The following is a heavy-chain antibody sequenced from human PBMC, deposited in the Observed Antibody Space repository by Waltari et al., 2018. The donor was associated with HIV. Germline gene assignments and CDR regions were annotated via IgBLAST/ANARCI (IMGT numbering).Heavy chain of an antibody. Sequence: QVQLQQWGAGLLKPSETLSLTCAVYGGSFSGYQWSWIRQPPGKGLEWIGEINHSGSTNSNPSLKSRVTISVDTSKNQFSLKLSSATAADTAVYYCATLPYGGRWYWGQGTLVTVSS. CDR1: GGSFSGYQ. V-gene: IGHV4-34*01. J-gene: IGHJ4*02. D-gene: IGHD2-15*01. CDR3: ATLPYGGRWY. CDR2: INHSGST.